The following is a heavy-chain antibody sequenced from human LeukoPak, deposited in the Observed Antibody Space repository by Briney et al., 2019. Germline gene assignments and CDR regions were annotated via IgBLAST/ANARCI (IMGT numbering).Heavy chain of an antibody. V-gene: IGHV1-69*13. CDR1: GYTFTSYD. D-gene: IGHD2-15*01. CDR3: ARDRKSCSLYYYYYMDV. Sequence: ASVKVSCKASGYTFTSYDINWVRQATGQGLEWMGGIIPIFGTANYAQKFQGRVTITADESTSTAYMELSSLRSEDTAVYYCARDRKSCSLYYYYYMDVWGKGTTVTVSS. CDR2: IIPIFGTA. J-gene: IGHJ6*03.